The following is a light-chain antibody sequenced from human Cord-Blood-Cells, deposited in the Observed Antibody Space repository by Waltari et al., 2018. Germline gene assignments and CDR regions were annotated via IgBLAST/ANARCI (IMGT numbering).Light chain of an antibody. Sequence: DIQLTQSPSFLSASVGDRVTITCRASQGISSYLAWYQQKPGKAPKLLIYAASTLQSGVPSRFSGSGSGTEFTLTISSLQPEDFATYYCQQLNRYPITFGQGPRLEIK. V-gene: IGKV1-9*01. CDR3: QQLNRYPIT. J-gene: IGKJ5*01. CDR2: AAS. CDR1: QGISSY.